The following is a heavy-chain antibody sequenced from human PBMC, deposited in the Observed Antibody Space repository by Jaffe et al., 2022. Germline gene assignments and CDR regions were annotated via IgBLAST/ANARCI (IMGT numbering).Heavy chain of an antibody. Sequence: QVQLVQSGAEVKKPGASVKVSCKASGYTFTSYYMHWVRQAPGQGLEWMGIINPSGGSTSYAQKFQGRVTMTRDTSTSTVYMELSSLRSEDTAVYYCARERTHCSGGSCPNDAFDIWGQGTMVTVSS. CDR2: INPSGGST. D-gene: IGHD2-15*01. CDR1: GYTFTSYY. V-gene: IGHV1-46*03. J-gene: IGHJ3*02. CDR3: ARERTHCSGGSCPNDAFDI.